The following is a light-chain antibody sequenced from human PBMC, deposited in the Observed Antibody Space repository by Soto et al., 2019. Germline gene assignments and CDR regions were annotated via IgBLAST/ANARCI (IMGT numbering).Light chain of an antibody. J-gene: IGKJ1*01. Sequence: DIQMTQSPSSLSASVGDRVTITCRASQSISNFLNWYQQKPGKAPKVLIYAASSLQSGVPSRFSGSGSGTDFTLTISSLQPGDFATYYCQQSYSAPPETFGQGTKVEIK. CDR1: QSISNF. V-gene: IGKV1-39*01. CDR2: AAS. CDR3: QQSYSAPPET.